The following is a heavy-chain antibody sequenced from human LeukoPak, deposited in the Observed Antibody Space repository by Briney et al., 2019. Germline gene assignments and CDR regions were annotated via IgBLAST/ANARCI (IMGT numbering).Heavy chain of an antibody. CDR2: IISRTSGGAT. D-gene: IGHD3-22*01. Sequence: PWGSLRLSCTASGWSFSNAWMSWVRQAPGKGLEWVCRIISRTSGGATDHAAPVRGRLPISKDASQNTRNLQMNSLNTEDTAVYYCTTYRYSYDVTGYSYFDYWGQGIPVTVSS. CDR1: GWSFSNAW. V-gene: IGHV3-15*01. CDR3: TTYRYSYDVTGYSYFDY. J-gene: IGHJ4*02.